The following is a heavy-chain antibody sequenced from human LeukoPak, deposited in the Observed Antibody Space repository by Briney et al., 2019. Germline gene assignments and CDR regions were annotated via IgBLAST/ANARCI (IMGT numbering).Heavy chain of an antibody. J-gene: IGHJ6*02. CDR1: GFTFSSYA. Sequence: PGRSLRLSCAASGFTFSSYAMHWVRQAPGKGLEWVAVISYDGSNKYYADPVKGRFTISRDNSKNTLYLQMNSLRAEDTAVYYCARERCSGGSCIGMDVWGQGTTVTVSS. D-gene: IGHD2-15*01. CDR2: ISYDGSNK. CDR3: ARERCSGGSCIGMDV. V-gene: IGHV3-30-3*01.